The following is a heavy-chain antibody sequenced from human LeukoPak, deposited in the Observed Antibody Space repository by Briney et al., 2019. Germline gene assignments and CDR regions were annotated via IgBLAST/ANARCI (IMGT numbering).Heavy chain of an antibody. J-gene: IGHJ4*02. V-gene: IGHV3-23*01. Sequence: PGGSLRLSCSASGFTFTTYGMNWVRQAPGKGLEWVSGIGGSGVRTYYADSVKGRFTISRDNSRNTVYLQMKGLRDEDTAVYYCAKDSNWILFDDRGQGTLVTVSS. CDR2: IGGSGVRT. D-gene: IGHD2-2*03. CDR1: GFTFTTYG. CDR3: AKDSNWILFDD.